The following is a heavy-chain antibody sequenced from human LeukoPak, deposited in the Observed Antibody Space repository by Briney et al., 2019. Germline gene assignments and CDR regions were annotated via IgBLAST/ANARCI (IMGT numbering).Heavy chain of an antibody. CDR1: GGSISSGTYY. CDR2: IFYSGST. J-gene: IGHJ3*02. D-gene: IGHD6-6*01. V-gene: IGHV4-61*01. CDR3: ARGGQLSDAFDI. Sequence: SETLSLTCTVSGGSISSGTYYWSWIRQPPGKGLEWIGYIFYSGSTNYNPSLKSRVTMSVDTSKNQFSLKLNSVTAADTAVYYCARGGQLSDAFDIWGQGTMVTASS.